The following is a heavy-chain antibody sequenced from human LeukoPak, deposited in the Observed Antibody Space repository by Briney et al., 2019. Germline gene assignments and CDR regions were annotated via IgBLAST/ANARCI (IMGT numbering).Heavy chain of an antibody. CDR2: ISYDGSNK. CDR3: ARDSPGGYGGFFDY. J-gene: IGHJ4*02. CDR1: GFTFSSYA. V-gene: IGHV3-30*14. D-gene: IGHD3-3*01. Sequence: PGRSLRLSCAASGFTFSSYAMHWVRQAPGKGLEWVAVISYDGSNKYYADSVKGRFTISRDNSKNTLYLQMNSLRAEDTAVYYCARDSPGGYGGFFDYWGQGTLVTVSS.